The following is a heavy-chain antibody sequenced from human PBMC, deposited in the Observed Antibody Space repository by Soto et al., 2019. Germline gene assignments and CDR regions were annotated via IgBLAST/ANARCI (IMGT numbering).Heavy chain of an antibody. CDR3: AKYGSGNYGAYALDI. CDR2: INPGGRQK. Sequence: LRLSCAASGFTFGSYWMSWVRQAPGKGLEWVANINPGGRQKNYVDSVKGRFSISRDDAEKSHHLQMNSLRVEDTAVYYCAKYGSGNYGAYALDIWGQGTMVTVSS. J-gene: IGHJ3*02. V-gene: IGHV3-7*01. D-gene: IGHD3-10*01. CDR1: GFTFGSYW.